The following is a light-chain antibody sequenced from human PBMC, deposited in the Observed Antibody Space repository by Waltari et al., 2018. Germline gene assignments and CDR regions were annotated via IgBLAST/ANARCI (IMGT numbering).Light chain of an antibody. J-gene: IGKJ2*01. V-gene: IGKV3-15*01. Sequence: EIVMTPSPATLSVSPGERATLPCRASQSVSSNLAWYQQKPGQAPRLLIYGASTRATGIPARFSGSGSGTEFTLTISSLQSEDFAVYYCQQYNNWPPMYTFGQGTKLEIK. CDR3: QQYNNWPPMYT. CDR1: QSVSSN. CDR2: GAS.